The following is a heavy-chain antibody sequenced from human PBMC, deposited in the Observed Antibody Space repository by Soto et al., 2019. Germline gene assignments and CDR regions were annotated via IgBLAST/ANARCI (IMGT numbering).Heavy chain of an antibody. D-gene: IGHD5-18*01. CDR1: GYTFTGYY. CDR3: ARGGSVDTAMVRGGYFDY. V-gene: IGHV1-2*02. J-gene: IGHJ4*02. Sequence: GASVKVSCKASGYTFTGYYMHWVRQAPGQGLEWMGWINPNSGGTDYAQKFQGRVTMTRDTSISTAYMELSRLRSDDTAVYYCARGGSVDTAMVRGGYFDYWGQGTLVTVSS. CDR2: INPNSGGT.